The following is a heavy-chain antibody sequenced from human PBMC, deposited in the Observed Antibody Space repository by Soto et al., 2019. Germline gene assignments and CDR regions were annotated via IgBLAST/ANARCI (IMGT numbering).Heavy chain of an antibody. CDR2: VHYSGST. CDR3: AGQRFLEWSPNWFGP. V-gene: IGHV4-39*01. J-gene: IGHJ5*02. D-gene: IGHD3-3*01. CDR1: GGSLSTNDYY. Sequence: SETLSLTCTVYGGSLSTNDYYWGWIRQPPGRSLEWLGSVHYSGSTYDNPSLRSRVTISVDASKNQFSLRLTSVTAADTAVYYCAGQRFLEWSPNWFGPWGQGTLVTVSS.